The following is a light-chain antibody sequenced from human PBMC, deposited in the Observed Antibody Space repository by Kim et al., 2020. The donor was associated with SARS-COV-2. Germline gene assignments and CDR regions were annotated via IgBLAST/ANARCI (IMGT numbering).Light chain of an antibody. CDR2: QAS. CDR1: QTISTF. Sequence: DIQMTQSPSTLSTSVGDRVIITCRATQTISTFLAWYQHRPGKAPKLLISQASSLQSEVPSRFSGSGSGTEITLSISSLQPDDFATYYFFQYSSTPQTFGQGTKVDIK. V-gene: IGKV1-5*03. J-gene: IGKJ1*01. CDR3: FQYSSTPQT.